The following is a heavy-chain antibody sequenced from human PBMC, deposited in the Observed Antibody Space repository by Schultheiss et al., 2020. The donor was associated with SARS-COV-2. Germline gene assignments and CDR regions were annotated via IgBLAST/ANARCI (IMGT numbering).Heavy chain of an antibody. D-gene: IGHD5-18*01. V-gene: IGHV4-59*01. Sequence: SQTLSLTCTVSGGSISSYYWSWIRQPPGKGLEWIGSLSYSGITNYNPSLKSRVTISVDTSKNQFSLKLSSVTAADTAVYYCARSLTAMGEFDPWGQGTLVTVAS. J-gene: IGHJ5*02. CDR2: LSYSGIT. CDR1: GGSISSYY. CDR3: ARSLTAMGEFDP.